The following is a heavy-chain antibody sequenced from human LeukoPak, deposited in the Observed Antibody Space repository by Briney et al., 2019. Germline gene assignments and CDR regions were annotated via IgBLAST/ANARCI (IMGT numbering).Heavy chain of an antibody. Sequence: PGGSLRLSCTASGFMFSSFAIHWVRQAPGKGPEWGAVITYDGRSTYYADSVKGRFGISRDNSKNTLFLQMNSLRPEDTAVYYCARGHSSSWAFIDYWGQGTVVTVSS. CDR1: GFMFSSFA. J-gene: IGHJ4*02. D-gene: IGHD6-13*01. V-gene: IGHV3-30*09. CDR2: ITYDGRST. CDR3: ARGHSSSWAFIDY.